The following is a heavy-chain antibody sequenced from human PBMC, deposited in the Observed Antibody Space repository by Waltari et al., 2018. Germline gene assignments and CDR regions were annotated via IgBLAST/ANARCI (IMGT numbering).Heavy chain of an antibody. CDR3: ARERSYQGHPYFDY. CDR2: IWYDGTNK. CDR1: GFTFSSSG. J-gene: IGHJ4*02. V-gene: IGHV3-33*01. Sequence: QVQLVESGGGVVQPGSSLRLSCASSGFTFSSSGMHWARQAPGKGVGWVAFIWYDGTNKDYADSVKVRFTVSRDNSKNTLFLQMNSLRVEDTAVYYCARERSYQGHPYFDYWGQGTLVTVSS. D-gene: IGHD2-2*01.